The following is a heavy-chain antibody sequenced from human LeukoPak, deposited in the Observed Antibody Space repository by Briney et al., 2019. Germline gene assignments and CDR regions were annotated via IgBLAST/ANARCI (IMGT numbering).Heavy chain of an antibody. CDR2: IYYSGST. D-gene: IGHD4-17*01. V-gene: IGHV4-59*01. CDR3: ARVRRDGDYLTGFDP. J-gene: IGHJ5*02. Sequence: SETLSLTCTVSGGSISSYYWRWIRQPPGKGLEWIGYIYYSGSTNYNPSPKSRVSISVYTSKNQFSLKLSSVTAADTAVYYCARVRRDGDYLTGFDPWGQGTLVTVSS. CDR1: GGSISSYY.